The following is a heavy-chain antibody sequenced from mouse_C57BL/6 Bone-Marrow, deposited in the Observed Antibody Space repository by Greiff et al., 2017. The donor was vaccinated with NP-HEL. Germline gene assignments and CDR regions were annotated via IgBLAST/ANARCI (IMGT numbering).Heavy chain of an antibody. V-gene: IGHV5-17*01. CDR2: ISSGSSTI. CDR1: GFTFSDYG. CDR3: ARDGSSPGYFDY. D-gene: IGHD1-1*01. J-gene: IGHJ2*01. Sequence: DVMLVESGGGLVKPGGSLKLSCAASGFTFSDYGMHWVRQAPEKGLEWVAYISSGSSTIYYADTVKGRFTISRDNAKNTLFLQMSSLRSEDTAMYYCARDGSSPGYFDYWGQGTTLTVSS.